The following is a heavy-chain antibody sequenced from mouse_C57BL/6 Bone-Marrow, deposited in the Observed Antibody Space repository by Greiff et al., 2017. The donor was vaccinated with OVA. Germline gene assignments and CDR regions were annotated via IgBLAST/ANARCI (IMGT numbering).Heavy chain of an antibody. CDR3: ARPGYGSSFPFAY. D-gene: IGHD1-1*01. V-gene: IGHV1-55*01. J-gene: IGHJ3*01. CDR1: GYTFTSYW. Sequence: VQLQQPGAELVKPGASVKMSCKASGYTFTSYWITWVKQRPGQGLEWIGDIYPGSGSTNYNEKFKSKATLTVDTSSSTAYMQLSSLTSEDSAVYYCARPGYGSSFPFAYWGQGTLVTVSA. CDR2: IYPGSGST.